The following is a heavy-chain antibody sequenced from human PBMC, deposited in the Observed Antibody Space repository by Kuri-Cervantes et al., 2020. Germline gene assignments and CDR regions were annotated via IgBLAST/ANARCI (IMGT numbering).Heavy chain of an antibody. D-gene: IGHD3-10*01. CDR1: GFTFSSYA. Sequence: GESLKISCAASGFTFSSYAMSWVRQAPGKGLEWVSAISSSGRTINYADSVRGRFTISRDNARNSLYLQMNSLRGDDTAVYYCASGERMVRTGIFDYWGQGTLVTVSS. CDR2: ISSSGRTI. V-gene: IGHV3-23*01. CDR3: ASGERMVRTGIFDY. J-gene: IGHJ4*02.